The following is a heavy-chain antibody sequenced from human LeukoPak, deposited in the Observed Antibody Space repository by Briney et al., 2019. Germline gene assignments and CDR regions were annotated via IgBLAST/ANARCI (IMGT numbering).Heavy chain of an antibody. J-gene: IGHJ4*02. CDR1: GFTFSSYG. CDR3: ARASADGDY. D-gene: IGHD3-10*01. V-gene: IGHV3-30*03. CDR2: ISYDGSNK. Sequence: GGSLRLSCAASGFTFSSYGMHWVRQAPGKGLEWVAVISYDGSNKYYADSVKGRFTISRDNAKNSLYLQMNSLRAEDTAVYYCARASADGDYWGQGTLVTVSS.